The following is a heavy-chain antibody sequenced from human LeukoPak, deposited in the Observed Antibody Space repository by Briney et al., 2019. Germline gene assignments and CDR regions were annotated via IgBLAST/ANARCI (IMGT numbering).Heavy chain of an antibody. Sequence: SSETLSLTCSVSGDSVSRSDSYWDWIRQPPGKGLDGIGTIYYSGRTYYSPSLKSRVTMSVDPSNNQFSLNLRSVTAADTAVYYCARRRYYDGSGYLEWGQGTLLSVSS. CDR2: IYYSGRT. D-gene: IGHD3-22*01. V-gene: IGHV4-39*01. J-gene: IGHJ1*01. CDR3: ARRRYYDGSGYLE. CDR1: GDSVSRSDSY.